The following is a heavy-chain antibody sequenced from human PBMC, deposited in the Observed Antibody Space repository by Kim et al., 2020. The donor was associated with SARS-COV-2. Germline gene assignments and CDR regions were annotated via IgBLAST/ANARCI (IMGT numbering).Heavy chain of an antibody. CDR2: MNPNSGNT. CDR3: ARGPWYYDYVWGSSNFDY. D-gene: IGHD3-16*01. CDR1: GYTFTSYD. J-gene: IGHJ4*02. V-gene: IGHV1-8*01. Sequence: ASVKVSCKASGYTFTSYDINWVRQATGQGLEWMGWMNPNSGNTGYAQKFQGRVTMTRNTSISTAYMELSSLRSEDTAVYYCARGPWYYDYVWGSSNFDYWGQGTLVTVSS.